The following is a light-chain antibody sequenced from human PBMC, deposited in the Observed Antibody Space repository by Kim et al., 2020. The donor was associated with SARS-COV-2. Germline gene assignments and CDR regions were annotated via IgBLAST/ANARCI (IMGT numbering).Light chain of an antibody. J-gene: IGKJ1*01. V-gene: IGKV3-15*01. CDR1: QSVSTK. CDR2: GAS. Sequence: PPSPATLSVSPGERATLSCRASQSVSTKLAWYQQKPGQAPRLLIYGASTRATGIPARFSGSGSGTEFTLTISSLQSEDFAVYYCQQYSDWPPWTFGQGTKVEIK. CDR3: QQYSDWPPWT.